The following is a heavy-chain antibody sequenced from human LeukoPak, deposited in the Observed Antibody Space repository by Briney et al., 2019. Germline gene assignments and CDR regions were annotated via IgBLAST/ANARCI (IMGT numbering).Heavy chain of an antibody. V-gene: IGHV3-33*06. CDR3: AKDPSGRWSGSYVDY. D-gene: IGHD1-26*01. CDR2: IWYDGSNK. J-gene: IGHJ4*02. CDR1: GFTFSSYG. Sequence: PGGSLRLSCAASGFTFSSYGMHWVRQAPGKGLEWVAVIWYDGSNKYYADSVEGRFTISRDNSKNTLYLQMNSLRAEDTAVYYCAKDPSGRWSGSYVDYWGQGTLVTVSS.